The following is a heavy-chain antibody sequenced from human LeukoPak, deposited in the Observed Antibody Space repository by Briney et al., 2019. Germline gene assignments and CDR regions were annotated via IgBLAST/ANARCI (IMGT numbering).Heavy chain of an antibody. D-gene: IGHD3-22*01. CDR1: GGSFSGYY. J-gene: IGHJ4*02. Sequence: SETLSLTCAVYGGSFSGYYWSWIRQPPGKGLEWIGEISHSGSTNYNSSLKSRVTISVDTSKNQFSLKLSSVTAADTAVYYCARGTVYYYDSSGYYQDGYFDYWGQGTLVTVSS. CDR2: ISHSGST. CDR3: ARGTVYYYDSSGYYQDGYFDY. V-gene: IGHV4-34*01.